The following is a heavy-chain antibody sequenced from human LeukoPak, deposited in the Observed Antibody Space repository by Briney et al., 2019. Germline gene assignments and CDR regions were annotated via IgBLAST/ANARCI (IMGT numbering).Heavy chain of an antibody. CDR3: ARAPWHVWGSYRLYYFDY. J-gene: IGHJ4*01. Sequence: GASVKVSCKASGYTFTSYGISWVRQAPGQGLEWMGWISAYNGNTNYAQKLQGRVTMTTDTSTSTAYMELRSLRSDDTAVYYCARAPWHVWGSYRLYYFDYWGQGTLVTVSS. CDR1: GYTFTSYG. V-gene: IGHV1-18*01. D-gene: IGHD3-16*02. CDR2: ISAYNGNT.